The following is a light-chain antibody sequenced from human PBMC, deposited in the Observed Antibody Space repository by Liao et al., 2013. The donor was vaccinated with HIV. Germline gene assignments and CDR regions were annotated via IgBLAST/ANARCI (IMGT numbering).Light chain of an antibody. V-gene: IGLV3-1*01. CDR1: KLGDKY. CDR3: QVWDNSVDRVV. CDR2: QDN. Sequence: SYDLTQPPSVSVSPGQTASITCSGDKLGDKYVCWYQLRPGQSPLLVIYQDNKRPSGIPDRFSASDSGATATLTIRRVEVVDEADYYCQVWDNSVDRVVFGGGTKLTVL. J-gene: IGLJ2*01.